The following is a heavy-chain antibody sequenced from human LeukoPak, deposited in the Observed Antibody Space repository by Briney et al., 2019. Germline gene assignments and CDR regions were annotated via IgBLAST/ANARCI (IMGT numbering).Heavy chain of an antibody. D-gene: IGHD3-16*02. Sequence: ASVKVSCKASGYTFTSYYMHWVRQPPGQGLEWMGIINPSGGSTSYAQKFQGRVTMTRDTSTSTVYMELSSLRSEETAVYYCARGGRRGVIVIRGRYWGQGTLVTVSS. V-gene: IGHV1-46*01. CDR2: INPSGGST. CDR1: GYTFTSYY. CDR3: ARGGRRGVIVIRGRY. J-gene: IGHJ4*02.